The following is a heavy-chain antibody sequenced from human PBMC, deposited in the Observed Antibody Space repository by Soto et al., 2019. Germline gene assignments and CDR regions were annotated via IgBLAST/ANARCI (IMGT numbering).Heavy chain of an antibody. Sequence: HPGGSVRLTCAASGFTLSGYLMHWVRHASEKGLERVGRIRSKVNTYATAYTSSVKGRITITKDASKNTDYLQIKSLKNKDTAVYWCTRLYFWNFLCKLFDSRTPDNAAFDFWGQAIMVSVSS. CDR3: TRLYFWNFLCKLFDSRTPDNAAFDF. D-gene: IGHD1-7*01. J-gene: IGHJ3*01. CDR2: IRSKVNTYAT. CDR1: GFTLSGYL. V-gene: IGHV3-73*01.